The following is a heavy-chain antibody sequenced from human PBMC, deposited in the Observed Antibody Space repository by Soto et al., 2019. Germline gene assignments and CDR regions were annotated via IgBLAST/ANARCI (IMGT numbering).Heavy chain of an antibody. J-gene: IGHJ6*02. D-gene: IGHD3-10*01. V-gene: IGHV3-30*18. CDR2: ISYDGSNN. CDR1: GFTFSSYG. CDR3: AKGGYYYGMDV. Sequence: QGQLVESGGGVVQPGRSLRLSCPASGFTFSSYGMHWVRQVPGKGLEWVAVISYDGSNNYYADSVKRRFTISRDNSKNTLYLQMNSLRAEDKAVYYCAKGGYYYGMDVWGQGTTVTVSS.